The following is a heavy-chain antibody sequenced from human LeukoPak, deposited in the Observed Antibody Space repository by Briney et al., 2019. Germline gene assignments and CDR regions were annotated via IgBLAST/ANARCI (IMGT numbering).Heavy chain of an antibody. V-gene: IGHV1-69*04. CDR3: ARRHYDSSGYLDY. Sequence: ASVKVSCKASGGTFSSYAISWVRQAPGQGLEWMGRIIPIFGIANYAQKFQGRVMITADKSTSTAYMELSSLRSEDTAVYYCARRHYDSSGYLDYWGQGTLVTVSS. CDR2: IIPIFGIA. J-gene: IGHJ4*02. CDR1: GGTFSSYA. D-gene: IGHD3-22*01.